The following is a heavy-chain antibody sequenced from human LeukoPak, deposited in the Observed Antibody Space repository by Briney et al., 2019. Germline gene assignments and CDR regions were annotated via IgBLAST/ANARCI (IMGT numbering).Heavy chain of an antibody. CDR2: IIPIFGTA. Sequence: SVKVSCKASGGTFNSYAISWVRQAPGQGLEWMGGIIPIFGTANYAQKFQGRVTITADESTSTAYMDVSTLRCGDSDVFFCARGLRRYCSGGSCYSISGYWGQGTLVTVSS. D-gene: IGHD2-15*01. CDR3: ARGLRRYCSGGSCYSISGY. V-gene: IGHV1-69*01. J-gene: IGHJ4*02. CDR1: GGTFNSYA.